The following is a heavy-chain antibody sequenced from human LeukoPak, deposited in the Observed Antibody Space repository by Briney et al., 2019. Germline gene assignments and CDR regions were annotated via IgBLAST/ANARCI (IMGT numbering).Heavy chain of an antibody. CDR1: NGSINFVSYY. V-gene: IGHV4-61*01. J-gene: IGHJ4*02. CDR2: IHYTGNT. CDR3: ARDGAGMTGTGLDY. D-gene: IGHD3-9*01. Sequence: SETLSLTCTVSNGSINFVSYYWRWIRQPPGKGLEWLVYIHYTGNTIYNPSLKSRVTISMDTAKNQVSLKVSSVTAADTAVYYCARDGAGMTGTGLDYWGQGILATVSS.